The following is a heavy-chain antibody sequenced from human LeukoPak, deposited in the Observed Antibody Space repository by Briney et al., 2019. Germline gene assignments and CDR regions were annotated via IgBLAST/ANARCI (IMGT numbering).Heavy chain of an antibody. V-gene: IGHV4-34*01. D-gene: IGHD2-2*01. CDR1: GVSFSGYY. Sequence: SETLSLTCAVYGVSFSGYYWSWIRQPPGKGLEWIGEINHSGSTNYNPSLKSRVTISVDTSKNQFSLKLSSVTAADTAVYYCARGDCSSTSCYLDYWGQGTLVTVSS. J-gene: IGHJ4*02. CDR2: INHSGST. CDR3: ARGDCSSTSCYLDY.